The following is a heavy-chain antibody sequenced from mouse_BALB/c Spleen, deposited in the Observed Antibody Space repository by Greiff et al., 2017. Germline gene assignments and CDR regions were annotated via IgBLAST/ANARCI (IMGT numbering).Heavy chain of an antibody. D-gene: IGHD3-3*01. J-gene: IGHJ4*01. Sequence: VQLQQSGPELVKPGGSVKISCKTSGYTFTEYTMHWVKQRHGKSLEWIGGINPNTGGTSYTQKLKGKATLTVDKYSISAYMELRSLKSEDSAVYYCARSRAARALYAMAYWGQGTTVTVSS. CDR2: INPNTGGT. CDR3: ARSRAARALYAMAY. CDR1: GYTFTEYT. V-gene: IGHV1-18*01.